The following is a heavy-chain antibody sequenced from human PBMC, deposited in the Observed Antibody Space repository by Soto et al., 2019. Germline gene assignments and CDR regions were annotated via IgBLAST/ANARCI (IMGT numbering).Heavy chain of an antibody. CDR1: GHSITSYW. Sequence: PGESLKISWKGSGHSITSYWIGWVRQMPGKGLEWMGIIYPGDSDTRYSPSFQGQVTISADKSISTAYLQWSSLKASDTAIYYCARTAAAGKYYYGVDVWGQGTTVTVSS. CDR2: IYPGDSDT. V-gene: IGHV5-51*01. J-gene: IGHJ6*02. D-gene: IGHD6-13*01. CDR3: ARTAAAGKYYYGVDV.